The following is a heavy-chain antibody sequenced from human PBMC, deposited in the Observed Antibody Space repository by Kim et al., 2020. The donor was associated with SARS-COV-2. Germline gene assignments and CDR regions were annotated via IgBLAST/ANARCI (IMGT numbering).Heavy chain of an antibody. Sequence: SETLSPTCSVLGGSSDGYFWTWIRQPPGKGLEWIGEINHLGDANYNPSLESRATVSLDTSTNRFSLKLTSVTAADTAVYYCARGRSTVIRGELAHWGQGTRVAVSS. CDR2: INHLGDA. J-gene: IGHJ5*02. CDR3: ARGRSTVIRGELAH. V-gene: IGHV4-34*01. CDR1: GGSSDGYF. D-gene: IGHD3-10*01.